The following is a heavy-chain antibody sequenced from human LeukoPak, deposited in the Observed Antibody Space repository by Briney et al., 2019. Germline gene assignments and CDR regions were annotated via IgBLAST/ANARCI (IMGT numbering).Heavy chain of an antibody. CDR1: GSSISSGYY. CDR2: IYHSGST. D-gene: IGHD6-19*01. CDR3: ARGSGWLAEGIFDY. V-gene: IGHV4-38-2*01. Sequence: PSETLSLTCAVSGSSISSGYYWGWIRQPPGKGLEWIGSIYHSGSTYYNPSLKSRVTISVDTSKNQFSLKLSSVTAADTAVYYCARGSGWLAEGIFDYWGQGTLVTVSS. J-gene: IGHJ4*02.